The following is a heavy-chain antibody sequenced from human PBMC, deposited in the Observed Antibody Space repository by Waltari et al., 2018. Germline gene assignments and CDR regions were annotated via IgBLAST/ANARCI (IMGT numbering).Heavy chain of an antibody. CDR2: MNPNSGNT. V-gene: IGHV1-8*03. Sequence: QVQLVQSGAEVKKPGASVKVSCKASGYTFTSSDIKWVRQATGQGLEWMGWMNPNSGNTGYAQKFQGRVTITRNTSISTAYMELSSLRSEDTAVYYCARGWVWLYYFDYWGQGTLVTVSS. CDR1: GYTFTSSD. D-gene: IGHD2-21*01. J-gene: IGHJ4*02. CDR3: ARGWVWLYYFDY.